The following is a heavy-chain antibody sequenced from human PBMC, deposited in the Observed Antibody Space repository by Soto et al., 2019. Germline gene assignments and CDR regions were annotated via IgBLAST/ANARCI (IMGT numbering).Heavy chain of an antibody. J-gene: IGHJ4*02. CDR3: ASGSPLPLDY. Sequence: GGSLRLSCAASGFTFSSYEMNWVRQAPGKGLEWVSYISSSGSTIYYADSVKGRFTISRDNAKDSLYLQMNSLRAEDTAVYYCASGSPLPLDYWGQGTLVTVSS. CDR2: ISSSGSTI. V-gene: IGHV3-48*03. CDR1: GFTFSSYE. D-gene: IGHD1-26*01.